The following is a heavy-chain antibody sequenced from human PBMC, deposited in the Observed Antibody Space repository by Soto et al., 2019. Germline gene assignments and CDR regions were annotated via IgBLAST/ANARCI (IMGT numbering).Heavy chain of an antibody. CDR3: ANSGSYYDAFDI. CDR2: INPSGGST. Sequence: ASVKVSCKASGYTFTSYYMHWVRQAPGQGLEWMGIINPSGGSTSYAQKFQGRVTMTRDTSTSTIYVELSSLRSEDTAVYYCANSGSYYDAFDIWGQGTMVTVS. D-gene: IGHD1-26*01. J-gene: IGHJ3*02. V-gene: IGHV1-46*01. CDR1: GYTFTSYY.